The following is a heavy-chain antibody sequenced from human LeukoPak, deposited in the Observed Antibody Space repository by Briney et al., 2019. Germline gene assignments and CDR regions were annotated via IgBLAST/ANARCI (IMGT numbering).Heavy chain of an antibody. Sequence: GGSLRLSCAASGFTFSDYYMSWIRQAPGKGLEWVSYISSSSSYSNYADSVKGRFTISRDNAKNSLYLQMNSLRAEDTAVYYCARESESSGFDYWGQGTLVTVSS. V-gene: IGHV3-11*06. D-gene: IGHD6-19*01. J-gene: IGHJ4*02. CDR3: ARESESSGFDY. CDR2: ISSSSSYS. CDR1: GFTFSDYY.